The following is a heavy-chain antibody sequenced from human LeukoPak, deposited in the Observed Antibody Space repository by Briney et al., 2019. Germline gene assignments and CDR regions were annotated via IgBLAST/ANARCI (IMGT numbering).Heavy chain of an antibody. Sequence: ASVKVSCKASGYTFTSYYMHWVRQAPGQGLEWMGIINPSGGSTSYAQKFQGRVTMTRDTSTSTVYMELSSLRSEDTAVYYRARGRLYDSSGKAKAPFDYWGQGTLVTVSS. CDR1: GYTFTSYY. CDR3: ARGRLYDSSGKAKAPFDY. CDR2: INPSGGST. V-gene: IGHV1-46*01. D-gene: IGHD3-22*01. J-gene: IGHJ4*02.